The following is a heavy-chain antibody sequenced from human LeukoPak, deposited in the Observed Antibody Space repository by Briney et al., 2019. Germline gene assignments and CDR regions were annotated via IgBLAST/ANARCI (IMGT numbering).Heavy chain of an antibody. Sequence: GGSLRLSCAASGFTFSSYSMNWVRQAPGKGLKWVSSISSSSNYIYYADSVKGRFTISRDNAKNSLYLQMNSLRAEDTAVYYCARDAHYDFWSGYYSTWPLGYWGQGTLVTVSS. V-gene: IGHV3-21*01. D-gene: IGHD3-3*01. J-gene: IGHJ4*02. CDR3: ARDAHYDFWSGYYSTWPLGY. CDR1: GFTFSSYS. CDR2: ISSSSNYI.